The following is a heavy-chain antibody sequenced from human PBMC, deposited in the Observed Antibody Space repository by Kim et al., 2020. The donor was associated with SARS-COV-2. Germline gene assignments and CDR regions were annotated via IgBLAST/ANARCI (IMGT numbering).Heavy chain of an antibody. CDR3: TRDLMPRGRDFDI. D-gene: IGHD2-2*01. Sequence: GGSLRLSCTASGFTFGDYAMSWFRQAPGKGLEWVGFIRSKAYGGTTEYAASVKGRFTISRDDSKSIAYLQINSLKTEDTAVYYCTRDLMPRGRDFDIWGQGTMVTVSS. CDR1: GFTFGDYA. CDR2: IRSKAYGGTT. V-gene: IGHV3-49*03. J-gene: IGHJ3*02.